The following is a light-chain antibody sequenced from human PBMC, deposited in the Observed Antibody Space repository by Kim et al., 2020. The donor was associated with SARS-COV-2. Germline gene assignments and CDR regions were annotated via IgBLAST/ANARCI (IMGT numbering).Light chain of an antibody. CDR2: YDS. CDR3: QVWGSCSDYWV. Sequence: YQRRPGQAPVMVTFYDSDRPSGIPERFSASKSGNTATLTISRVEAGGEADYYCQVWGSCSDYWVFGGGTQLTVL. V-gene: IGLV3-21*04. J-gene: IGLJ3*02.